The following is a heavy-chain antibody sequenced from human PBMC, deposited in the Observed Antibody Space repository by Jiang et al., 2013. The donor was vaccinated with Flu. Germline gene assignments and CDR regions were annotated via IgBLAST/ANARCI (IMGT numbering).Heavy chain of an antibody. CDR3: AKALTTVVTPCFDY. V-gene: IGHV3-9*01. J-gene: IGHJ4*02. Sequence: WVSGISWNSGSIGYADSVKGRFTISRDNAKNSLYLQMNSLRAEDTALYYCAKALTTVVTPCFDYWGQGTLVTVSS. CDR2: ISWNSGSI. D-gene: IGHD4-23*01.